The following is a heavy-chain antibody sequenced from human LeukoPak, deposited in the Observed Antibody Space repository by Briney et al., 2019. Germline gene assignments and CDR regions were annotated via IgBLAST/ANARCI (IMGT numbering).Heavy chain of an antibody. CDR2: INHSGST. Sequence: SETLSLTCAVYGGPFSGYYWSWIRQPPGKGLEWIGEINHSGSTNYNPSLKSRVTISVDTSKNQFSLKLSSVTAADTAVYYCAALTTVTTSFDYWGQGTLVTVSS. CDR3: AALTTVTTSFDY. CDR1: GGPFSGYY. J-gene: IGHJ4*02. V-gene: IGHV4-34*01. D-gene: IGHD4-11*01.